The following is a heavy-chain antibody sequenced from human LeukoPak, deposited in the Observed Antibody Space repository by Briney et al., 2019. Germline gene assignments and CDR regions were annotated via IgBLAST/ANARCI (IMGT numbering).Heavy chain of an antibody. Sequence: PGGSLRLSCAASGLTFSSYSMNWVRQAPGKGLEWVSCIRSSSRTIYYADSVKGRFTISRDNAKNSLFLQTNSLRAEDTAVYYCARDGSGRVPEMSAPDYWGQGTLVTVSS. V-gene: IGHV3-48*01. CDR2: IRSSSRTI. D-gene: IGHD3-10*01. CDR3: ARDGSGRVPEMSAPDY. CDR1: GLTFSSYS. J-gene: IGHJ4*02.